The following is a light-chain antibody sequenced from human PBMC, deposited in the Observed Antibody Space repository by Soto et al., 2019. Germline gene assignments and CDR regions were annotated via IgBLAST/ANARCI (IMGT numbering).Light chain of an antibody. V-gene: IGLV1-47*01. J-gene: IGLJ3*02. CDR2: RNN. CDR3: AAWDDSLSGVV. CDR1: SSNIGSNY. Sequence: LTQPPSASGTPGQRVTISCSGSSSNIGSNYVYWYQQLPGTAPKLLIYRNNQRPSGVPDRFSGSKAGTSASLAISGLRSEDEANYYCAAWDDSLSGVVFGGGTKLTVL.